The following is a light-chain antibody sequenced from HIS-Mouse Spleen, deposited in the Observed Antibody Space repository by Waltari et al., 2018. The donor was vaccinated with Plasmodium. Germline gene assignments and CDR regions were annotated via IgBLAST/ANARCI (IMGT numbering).Light chain of an antibody. CDR3: YSTDSSGNHRV. CDR1: ALPKKY. J-gene: IGLJ3*02. V-gene: IGLV3-10*01. CDR2: EDS. Sequence: SYELTQPPSVSVSPGQTARITCHGDALPKKYAYWYQQKSGQAPVPVIHEDSKRPSGIPERFSGSSSGTMATLTISGAQVEDEADYYCYSTDSSGNHRVFGGGTKLTVL.